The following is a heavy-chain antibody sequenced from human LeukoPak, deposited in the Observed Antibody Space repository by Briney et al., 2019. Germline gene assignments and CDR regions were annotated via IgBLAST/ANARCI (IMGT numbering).Heavy chain of an antibody. J-gene: IGHJ4*02. D-gene: IGHD5-24*01. CDR2: ISSSSTI. CDR3: ARAPMATSGNDY. CDR1: GFTFSSYS. V-gene: IGHV3-48*01. Sequence: PGGSLRLSCAASGFTFSSYSMNWVRQAPGKGLEWVSYISSSSTIYYADSVKGRFTISRDNAKNSLYLQMNSLRAEDTAVYYCARAPMATSGNDYWGQGTLVTVSS.